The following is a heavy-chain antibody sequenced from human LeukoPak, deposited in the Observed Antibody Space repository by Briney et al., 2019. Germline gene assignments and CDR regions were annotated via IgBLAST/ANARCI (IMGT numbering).Heavy chain of an antibody. V-gene: IGHV1-2*02. CDR1: GYTFTGYY. Sequence: GASVKVSCKASGYTFTGYYMHWVRQAPGQGLEWMGWINPNSGGTNYAQKFQGRVTMTRDTSISTAYMELSRLRSDDTAVYYCARERSGGGTTTYDHFDYWGQGTLVTVSS. D-gene: IGHD1-7*01. J-gene: IGHJ4*02. CDR2: INPNSGGT. CDR3: ARERSGGGTTTYDHFDY.